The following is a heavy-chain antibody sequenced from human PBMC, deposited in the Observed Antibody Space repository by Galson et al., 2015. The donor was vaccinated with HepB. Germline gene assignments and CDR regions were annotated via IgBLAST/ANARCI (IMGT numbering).Heavy chain of an antibody. CDR1: GFTFSSYS. CDR3: ARDTPYSGSTPPYYYYYMDV. V-gene: IGHV3-21*01. J-gene: IGHJ6*03. CDR2: ISSSSSYI. Sequence: SLRLSCAASGFTFSSYSMNWVRQAPGKGLEWVSSISSSSSYIYYADSVKGRFTISRDNAENSLYLQMNSLRAEDTAVYYCARDTPYSGSTPPYYYYYMDVWGKGTTVTVSS. D-gene: IGHD1-26*01.